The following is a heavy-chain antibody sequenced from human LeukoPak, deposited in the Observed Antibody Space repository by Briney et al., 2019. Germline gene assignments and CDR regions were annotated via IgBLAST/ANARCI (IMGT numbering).Heavy chain of an antibody. J-gene: IGHJ4*02. Sequence: PGGSLRLSCAASGFTFSSYAMSWVRQAQGKGLEWVSAISGSGGSTYYADSVKGRFTISRDNSKNTLYLQMNRLRAEDTAVYYFAKYGGSSGWYYFDYWGQGTLVTVSS. CDR2: ISGSGGST. CDR3: AKYGGSSGWYYFDY. V-gene: IGHV3-23*01. D-gene: IGHD3-22*01. CDR1: GFTFSSYA.